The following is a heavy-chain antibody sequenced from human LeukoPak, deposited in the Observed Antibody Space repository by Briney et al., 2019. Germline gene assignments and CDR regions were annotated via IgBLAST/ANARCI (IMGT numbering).Heavy chain of an antibody. J-gene: IGHJ4*02. Sequence: ASVKVSCKASGFTFTSSAVQWVRQARGQRLEWIGWIVVGSGNTNYAQKFQERVTITRDMSTSTAYTELSSLRSEDTAVYYCAASPDYYDSSGYSYYFDCWGQGTLVTVSS. CDR3: AASPDYYDSSGYSYYFDC. V-gene: IGHV1-58*01. CDR2: IVVGSGNT. D-gene: IGHD3-22*01. CDR1: GFTFTSSA.